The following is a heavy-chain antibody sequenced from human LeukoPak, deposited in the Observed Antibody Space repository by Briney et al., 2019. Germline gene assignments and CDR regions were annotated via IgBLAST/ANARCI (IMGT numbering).Heavy chain of an antibody. Sequence: ASVKVSCKASGYTFTGYHMHWVRQAPGQGLEWMGWIDPRSGGTNYAQNFQGRVTMTRDTSINTAYMELSGLRSDDTAVYYCARGVAAYTYYSDSSCYDWGQGTLLTVSS. D-gene: IGHD3-22*01. CDR3: ARGVAAYTYYSDSSCYD. CDR2: IDPRSGGT. V-gene: IGHV1-2*02. J-gene: IGHJ4*02. CDR1: GYTFTGYH.